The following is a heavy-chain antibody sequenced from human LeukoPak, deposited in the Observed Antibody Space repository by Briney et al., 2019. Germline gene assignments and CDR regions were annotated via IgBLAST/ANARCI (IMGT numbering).Heavy chain of an antibody. CDR3: ARDNLRGFDY. Sequence: PSETLSLTCTVSGGSISSYYWSWIRQPPGKGLEWIGYIYYSGSTNYNPSHKSRVTISVDTSKNQFSLKLSSVTAADTAVYYCARDNLRGFDYWGQGTLVTVSS. CDR2: IYYSGST. V-gene: IGHV4-59*01. J-gene: IGHJ4*02. CDR1: GGSISSYY.